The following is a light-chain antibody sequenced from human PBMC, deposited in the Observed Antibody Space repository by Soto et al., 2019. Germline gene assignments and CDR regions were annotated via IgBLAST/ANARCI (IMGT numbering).Light chain of an antibody. J-gene: IGKJ1*01. CDR3: QQYGSSPPWT. CDR2: GAS. Sequence: EIVLTQSPGTLSLSPGERATLSCSASQSVSSSYLAWYQQKPGQAPRLLIYGASSRATGIPDRFSGSRSGTDFTLNSSRLEPEDFAVYYCQQYGSSPPWTFGQGTKVEIK. V-gene: IGKV3-20*01. CDR1: QSVSSSY.